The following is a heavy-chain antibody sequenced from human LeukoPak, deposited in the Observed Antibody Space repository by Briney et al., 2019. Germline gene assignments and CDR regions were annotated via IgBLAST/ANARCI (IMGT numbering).Heavy chain of an antibody. D-gene: IGHD2-15*01. CDR3: ARVDRLPGGVDY. J-gene: IGHJ4*02. V-gene: IGHV3-74*01. CDR2: ISSDGTSI. Sequence: GGSLRLSCAASGFTFSSYWMHWVRQAPGKGLVWVSRISSDGTSISYADSVKGRFTISRDNAKNTLYLQMNTLRADDTALYYCARVDRLPGGVDYWGQGTLVTVSS. CDR1: GFTFSSYW.